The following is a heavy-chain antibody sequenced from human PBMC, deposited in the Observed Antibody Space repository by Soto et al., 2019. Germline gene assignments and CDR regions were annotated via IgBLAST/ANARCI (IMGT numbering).Heavy chain of an antibody. CDR2: ISYDGRHK. V-gene: IGHV3-30*18. J-gene: IGHJ4*02. CDR1: GFTFSNHG. CDR3: AKDRAPFIYDSWSGPFDF. D-gene: IGHD3-3*01. Sequence: QVQLVESGGGVVQPGRSLRLSCAASGFTFSNHGMNWVRQAPGKGLEWVAVISYDGRHKYYSDSVKGRFSVSRDNSKNTLYLQIYSLRGDDTAVYYCAKDRAPFIYDSWSGPFDFLGQGTLVTVSS.